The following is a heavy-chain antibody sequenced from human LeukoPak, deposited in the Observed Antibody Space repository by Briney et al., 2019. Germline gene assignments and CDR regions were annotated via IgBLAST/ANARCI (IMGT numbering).Heavy chain of an antibody. CDR3: AKGDPPAY. CDR2: IYYSENT. V-gene: IGHV4-59*01. J-gene: IGHJ4*02. Sequence: PSETLSLTCSVSGGSISHYYWNWIRQPPGKGLEWIGYIYYSENTIYNPSLKSRVTISVDTSKNQFSLTLSSVTAADTAVYYCAKGDPPAYWGQGTLVTVSS. D-gene: IGHD2-21*02. CDR1: GGSISHYY.